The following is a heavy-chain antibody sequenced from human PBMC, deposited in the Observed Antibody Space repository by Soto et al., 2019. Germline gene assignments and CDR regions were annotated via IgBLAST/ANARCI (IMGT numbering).Heavy chain of an antibody. CDR3: ERDWRELRRGMDV. V-gene: IGHV4-59*01. D-gene: IGHD1-26*01. CDR1: GGSISSYY. CDR2: IYYSGST. Sequence: SETLSLTCTVSGGSISSYYWSWIRQPPGKGLEWIGYIYYSGSTNYNPYLKSRVTISVDTSKNQFSLKLSSVTAADTAVYYCERDWRELRRGMDVWGQGTTVTVSS. J-gene: IGHJ6*02.